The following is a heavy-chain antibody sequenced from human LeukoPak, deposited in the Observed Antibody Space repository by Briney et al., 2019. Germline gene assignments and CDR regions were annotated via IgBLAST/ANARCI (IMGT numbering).Heavy chain of an antibody. V-gene: IGHV5-51*01. D-gene: IGHD1-26*01. J-gene: IGHJ5*02. Sequence: GESLQISCKGSGYSFTSYWIGWVRQMPGKGLEWMGIIYPGDSDTRYSPSFQGQVTISADKSISTAYLQWSSLKASDTAMYYCARLPRRWELLGNWFDPWGQGTLVTVSS. CDR2: IYPGDSDT. CDR3: ARLPRRWELLGNWFDP. CDR1: GYSFTSYW.